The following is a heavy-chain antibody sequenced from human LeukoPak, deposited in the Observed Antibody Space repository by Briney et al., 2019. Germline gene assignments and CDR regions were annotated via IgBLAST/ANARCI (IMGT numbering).Heavy chain of an antibody. J-gene: IGHJ4*02. CDR2: IYPGDSDT. Sequence: GESLKISCKGSGYSFTSYWIGWVRQMPGKGLEWMGIIYPGDSDTRYSPSFQGQVTISADKSISTAYLQWSSLKASDTAMYYCARQKTYYDFWSGYLGYFDYWGQGTLVTVSS. D-gene: IGHD3-3*01. V-gene: IGHV5-51*01. CDR3: ARQKTYYDFWSGYLGYFDY. CDR1: GYSFTSYW.